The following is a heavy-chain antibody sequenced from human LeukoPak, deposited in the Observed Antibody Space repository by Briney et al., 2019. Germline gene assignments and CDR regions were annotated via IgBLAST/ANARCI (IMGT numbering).Heavy chain of an antibody. J-gene: IGHJ6*02. CDR1: GVSVSSGSYY. CDR3: ARDVYSSSPNYYYYYGMDV. CDR2: IYYSGST. D-gene: IGHD6-6*01. V-gene: IGHV4-61*01. Sequence: PSGTLSLTCTVSGVSVSSGSYYWSWIRQPPGKGLEWIGYIYYSGSTNYNPSLKSRVTISVDTSKNQFSLKLSSVTAADTAVYYCARDVYSSSPNYYYYYGMDVWGQGTTVTVSS.